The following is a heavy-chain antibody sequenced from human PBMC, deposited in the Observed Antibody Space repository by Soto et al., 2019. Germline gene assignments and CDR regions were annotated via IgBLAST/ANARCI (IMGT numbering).Heavy chain of an antibody. J-gene: IGHJ4*02. CDR1: GYTPTELA. CDR3: AIEVRRSNQFDH. Sequence: ASLKVSCEVSGYTPTELAIHRVRQAPGEGLEWMGGFDLENGETIYAQRFQGRVTMTEESSADTPYMELSSLRSEDTAAYYCAIEVRRSNQFDHWGQGTMVTVSS. CDR2: FDLENGET. V-gene: IGHV1-24*01. D-gene: IGHD3-10*01.